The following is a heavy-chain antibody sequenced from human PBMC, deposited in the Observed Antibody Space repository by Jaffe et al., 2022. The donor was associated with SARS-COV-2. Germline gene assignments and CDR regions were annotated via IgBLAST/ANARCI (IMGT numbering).Heavy chain of an antibody. CDR2: ISSSSSTI. Sequence: EVQLVESGGGLVQPGGSLRLSCAASGFTFSSYSMNWVRQAPGKGLEWVSYISSSSSTIYYADSVKGRFTISRDNAKNSLYLQMNSLRDEDTAVYYCAGLLWQWLVHPVVGMDVWGQGTTVTVSS. J-gene: IGHJ6*02. V-gene: IGHV3-48*02. CDR1: GFTFSSYS. D-gene: IGHD6-19*01. CDR3: AGLLWQWLVHPVVGMDV.